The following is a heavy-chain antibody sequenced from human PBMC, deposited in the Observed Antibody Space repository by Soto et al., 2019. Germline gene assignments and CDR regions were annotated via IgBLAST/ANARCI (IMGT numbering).Heavy chain of an antibody. CDR1: RGTFSSYS. Sequence: GASVEVSCKASRGTFSSYSISWVRQAPGQGLEWMGGIIPIFGTANYAQKFQGRVTITADESTSTAYMELSSLRSEDTAVYYCARGADIVLVPAAMMYWFDPWGQGTLVTVSS. CDR3: ARGADIVLVPAAMMYWFDP. D-gene: IGHD2-2*01. CDR2: IIPIFGTA. V-gene: IGHV1-69*13. J-gene: IGHJ5*02.